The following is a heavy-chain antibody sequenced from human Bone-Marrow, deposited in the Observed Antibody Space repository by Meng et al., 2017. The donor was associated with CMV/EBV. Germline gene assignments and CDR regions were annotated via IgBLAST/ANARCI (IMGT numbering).Heavy chain of an antibody. CDR3: ARDQNKWNYGYYYGMDV. CDR1: GGSISSSSYY. V-gene: IGHV4-39*07. Sequence: SETLSLTCIVSGGSISSSSYYWGWIRQPPGKELEWIGSIYYSGSTYYNPSLNSRVTISVDTSKNRFSLKLSSVTAADTAVYYCARDQNKWNYGYYYGMDVWGQGTTATVSS. D-gene: IGHD1-26*01. CDR2: IYYSGST. J-gene: IGHJ6*02.